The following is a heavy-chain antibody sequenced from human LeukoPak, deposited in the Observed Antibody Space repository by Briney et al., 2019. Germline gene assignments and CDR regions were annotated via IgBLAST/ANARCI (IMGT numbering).Heavy chain of an antibody. V-gene: IGHV3-66*01. D-gene: IGHD2-2*02. CDR1: IFTVSSNY. J-gene: IGHJ4*02. CDR3: ARVYRLGFDY. Sequence: GGSLRLSCAASIFTVSSNYMSWVRQAPGKGLEWVSIIYSGGSTYYADSVKGRFTISRGNSKNTLYLQMNSLRAEDTAVYYCARVYRLGFDYWGQGTLVTVSS. CDR2: IYSGGST.